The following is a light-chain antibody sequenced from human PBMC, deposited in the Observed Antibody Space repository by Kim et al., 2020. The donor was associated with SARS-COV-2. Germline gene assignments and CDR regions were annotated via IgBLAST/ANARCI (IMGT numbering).Light chain of an antibody. V-gene: IGLV4-60*03. J-gene: IGLJ2*01. CDR1: SGHSTYM. CDR3: ETWDDYVV. Sequence: GSSVKLTCTLRSGHSTYMIAWHQQRPGKAPRYLMNLEERGTYIKGSGVPDRFSGSSSGADRYLTISNLQSEDEADYYCETWDDYVVFGGGTQLTVL. CDR2: LEERGTY.